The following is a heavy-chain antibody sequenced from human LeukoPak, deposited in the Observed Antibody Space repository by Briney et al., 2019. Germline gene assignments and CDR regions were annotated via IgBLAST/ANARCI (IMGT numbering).Heavy chain of an antibody. D-gene: IGHD2-2*01. CDR3: ARRGYCSSTSCYRLGLSWFDP. J-gene: IGHJ5*02. CDR1: GYTFTGYY. V-gene: IGHV1-2*02. CDR2: INPNSGGT. Sequence: GASVKVSCKASGYTFTGYYMHWVRQAPGQGLEWMGWINPNSGGTNYAQKFQGRVTMTRDTSISTAYMELSRLRSDDTAVYYCARRGYCSSTSCYRLGLSWFDPWGQGTLVTVSS.